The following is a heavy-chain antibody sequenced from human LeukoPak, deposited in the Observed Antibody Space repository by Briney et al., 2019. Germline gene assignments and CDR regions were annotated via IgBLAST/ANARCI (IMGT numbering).Heavy chain of an antibody. CDR3: ARRRGYTLDY. CDR1: GGSISSYY. Sequence: PSETLSLTCTVSGGSISSYYWSWIRQPPGKGLEWIGYIYYSGSTNYNPSLKSRVTKSVDTSKNQFSLKLSSVTAADTAVYYCARRRGYTLDYWGQGTLVTVSS. D-gene: IGHD5-12*01. J-gene: IGHJ4*02. V-gene: IGHV4-59*08. CDR2: IYYSGST.